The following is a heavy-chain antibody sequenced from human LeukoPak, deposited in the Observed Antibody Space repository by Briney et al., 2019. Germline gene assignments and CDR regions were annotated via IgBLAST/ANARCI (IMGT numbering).Heavy chain of an antibody. V-gene: IGHV3-53*01. CDR3: ARGGVVTRYFDY. Sequence: GGFLRLSCAASGFTVSSNYMSWVRQAPGKGLECVSVIYSGGNTYYADSVKGRFIISRDTSKNTLYLQMNSLRAEDTAVYYCARGGVVTRYFDYWGQGALVTVSS. CDR1: GFTVSSNY. CDR2: IYSGGNT. D-gene: IGHD3-3*01. J-gene: IGHJ4*02.